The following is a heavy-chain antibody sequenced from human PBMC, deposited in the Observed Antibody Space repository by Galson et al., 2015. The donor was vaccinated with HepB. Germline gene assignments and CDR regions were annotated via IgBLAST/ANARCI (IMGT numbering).Heavy chain of an antibody. CDR1: GFTFSVYA. Sequence: SLRLSCAASGFTFSVYAMHWVRQAPGKGLEWVAAVSNDGGNKYYADSVKGRFIISRDNSKNTLYLQMNSLRVEDTAVYYCARDPYSSGWYVGVDYWGQGSLVTVSS. J-gene: IGHJ4*02. D-gene: IGHD6-19*01. CDR2: VSNDGGNK. CDR3: ARDPYSSGWYVGVDY. V-gene: IGHV3-30-3*01.